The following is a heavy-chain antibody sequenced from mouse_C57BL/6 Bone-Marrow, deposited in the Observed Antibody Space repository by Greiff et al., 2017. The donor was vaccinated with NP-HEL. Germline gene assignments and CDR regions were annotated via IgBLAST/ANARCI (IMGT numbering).Heavy chain of an antibody. D-gene: IGHD2-5*01. V-gene: IGHV3-6*01. CDR2: ISYDGSN. Sequence: ESGPGLVKPSQSLSLTCSVTGYSITSGYYWNWIRQFPGNKLEWMGYISYDGSNNYNPSLKNRISITRDTSKNQFFLKLNSVTTEDTATYYCARSNYEVFAYWGQGTLVTVSA. CDR3: ARSNYEVFAY. J-gene: IGHJ3*01. CDR1: GYSITSGYY.